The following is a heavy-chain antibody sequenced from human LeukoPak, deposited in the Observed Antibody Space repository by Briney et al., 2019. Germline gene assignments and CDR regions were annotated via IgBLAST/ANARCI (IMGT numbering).Heavy chain of an antibody. V-gene: IGHV7-4-1*02. CDR1: GYTFTRYA. D-gene: IGHD6-19*01. CDR2: INPNTGNP. Sequence: ASVKVSCKASGYTFTRYAMNWLRQAPGQGLEWMGRINPNTGNPTYAQAFTGRFVFSLDTSVSTAYLQISSLNTEDTAVYYCAIDQPVAGVSNFDSWGQETLVTVSS. CDR3: AIDQPVAGVSNFDS. J-gene: IGHJ4*02.